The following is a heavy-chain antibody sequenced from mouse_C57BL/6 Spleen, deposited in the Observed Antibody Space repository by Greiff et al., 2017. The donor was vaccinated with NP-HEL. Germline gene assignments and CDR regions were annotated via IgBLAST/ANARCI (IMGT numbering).Heavy chain of an antibody. CDR2: IDPSDSYT. CDR1: GYTFTSYW. CDR3: ARWDSYAMDY. V-gene: IGHV1-69*01. J-gene: IGHJ4*01. Sequence: VQLQQPGAELVMPGASVKLSCKASGYTFTSYWMHWVKQRPGQGLEWIGEIDPSDSYTNYNQKFKGKSTLTVDKSSSTAYMQLSSLTSEDSAVYYCARWDSYAMDYWGQGTSVTVSS.